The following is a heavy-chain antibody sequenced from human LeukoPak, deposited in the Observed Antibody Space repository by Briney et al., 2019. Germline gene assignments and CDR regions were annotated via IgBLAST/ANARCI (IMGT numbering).Heavy chain of an antibody. CDR3: TIPPLSGTGSSRPLAEMDI. CDR1: GFRFSGYS. D-gene: IGHD3-10*01. CDR2: ISHTGSTM. Sequence: GGSLRLSCAASGFRFSGYSMNWVRQAPGKGLEWVSYISHTGSTMSYADSVKGRFTISRDNARNSLHLQMNSLRAEDTAVYYCTIPPLSGTGSSRPLAEMDIWGQGTTVTVSS. V-gene: IGHV3-48*04. J-gene: IGHJ6*02.